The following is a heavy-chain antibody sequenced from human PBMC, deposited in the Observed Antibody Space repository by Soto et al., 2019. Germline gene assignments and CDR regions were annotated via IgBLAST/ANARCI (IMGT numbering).Heavy chain of an antibody. V-gene: IGHV1-8*01. Sequence: ASVKVSCKASGYTFTSYDINWVRQATGQGLEWRGWMNPNSDDTGYAQKFQGRVTMTRNIPISTAYMELSSLRSEDTAVYYCAREWSAAGNYYGTDVWGQGTTVTVYS. CDR3: AREWSAAGNYYGTDV. D-gene: IGHD6-13*01. CDR2: MNPNSDDT. CDR1: GYTFTSYD. J-gene: IGHJ6*02.